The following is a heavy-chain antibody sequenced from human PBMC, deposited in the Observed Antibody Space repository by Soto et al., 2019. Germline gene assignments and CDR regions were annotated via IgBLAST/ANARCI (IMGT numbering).Heavy chain of an antibody. Sequence: SVKVSCKASGGTFSSYAISWVRQAPGQGLEWMGGIIPIFGTANYAQKFQGRVTITADESTSTAYMELSSPRSEDTAVYYCASKLELRRRTFDYWGQGTLVTVSS. V-gene: IGHV1-69*13. CDR3: ASKLELRRRTFDY. CDR2: IIPIFGTA. CDR1: GGTFSSYA. D-gene: IGHD1-7*01. J-gene: IGHJ4*02.